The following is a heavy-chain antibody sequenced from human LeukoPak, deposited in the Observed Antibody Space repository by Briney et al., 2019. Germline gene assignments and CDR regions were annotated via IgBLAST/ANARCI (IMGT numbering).Heavy chain of an antibody. V-gene: IGHV3-21*01. CDR3: ARAESSGWYHEFDY. J-gene: IGHJ4*02. CDR2: ISSSSSYI. Sequence: GGSLRLSCATSDFTFSSHWMHWVRQAPGKGLEWVSSISSSSSYIYYADSVKGRFTISRDNAKNSLYLQMNSLRAEDTAVYYCARAESSGWYHEFDYWGQGTLVTVSS. CDR1: DFTFSSHW. D-gene: IGHD6-19*01.